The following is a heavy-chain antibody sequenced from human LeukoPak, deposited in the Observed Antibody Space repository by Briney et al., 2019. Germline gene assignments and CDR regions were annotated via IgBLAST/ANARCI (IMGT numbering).Heavy chain of an antibody. D-gene: IGHD2-21*02. J-gene: IGHJ5*02. CDR2: INTNTGNP. CDR3: ARDHCGGGDCYHNWFDP. V-gene: IGHV7-4-1*02. Sequence: ASVKVSCKASGYTFTSYAMNWVRQAPGQGLEWMGWINTNTGNPTYAQGFTGRFVFSLDTSVSTAYLQISSLKAEDTAVYYCARDHCGGGDCYHNWFDPWGQGTLVTVSS. CDR1: GYTFTSYA.